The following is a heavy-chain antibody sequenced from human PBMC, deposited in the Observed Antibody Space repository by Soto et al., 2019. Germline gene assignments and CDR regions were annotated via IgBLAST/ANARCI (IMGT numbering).Heavy chain of an antibody. V-gene: IGHV5-51*01. D-gene: IGHD3-22*01. CDR3: ARRLPYHYDSSGYYSRAHWFDL. CDR2: IYPGDSDT. J-gene: IGHJ5*02. Sequence: GESLKISCKGSGYSFTTYWIGWVRQMPGKGLEWMGIIYPGDSDTIYSPSFQGQVTISADKFISTAYLQWSSLKASDTAMYYCARRLPYHYDSSGYYSRAHWFDLWGQGTLVTVSS. CDR1: GYSFTTYW.